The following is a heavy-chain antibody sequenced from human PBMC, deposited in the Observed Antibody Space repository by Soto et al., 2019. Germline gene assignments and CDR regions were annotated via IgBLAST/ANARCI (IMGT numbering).Heavy chain of an antibody. CDR2: IYYSGST. CDR1: GGSISSYY. J-gene: IGHJ4*02. D-gene: IGHD3-9*01. CDR3: ARHVIYDILTGYTYYFDY. Sequence: SETLSLTCTVSGGSISSYYWSWIRQPPGKGLEWIGYIYYSGSTNYNPSLKSRVTISVDTSKNQFSLKLSSVTAADTAVYYCARHVIYDILTGYTYYFDYWGQGTLVTVSS. V-gene: IGHV4-59*08.